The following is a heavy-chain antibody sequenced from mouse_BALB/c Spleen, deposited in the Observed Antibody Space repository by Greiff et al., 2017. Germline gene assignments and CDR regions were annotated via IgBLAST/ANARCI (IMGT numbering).Heavy chain of an antibody. CDR1: GFTFSSYA. CDR2: ISSGGSYT. D-gene: IGHD3-1*01. V-gene: IGHV5-9-3*01. J-gene: IGHJ3*01. Sequence: EVQVVESGGGLVKPGGSLKLSCAASGFTFSSYAMSWVRQTPEKRLEWVATISSGGSYTYYPDSVKGRFTISRDNAKNTLYLQMSSLRSEDTAMYYCARSGPFAYWGQGTLVTVSA. CDR3: ARSGPFAY.